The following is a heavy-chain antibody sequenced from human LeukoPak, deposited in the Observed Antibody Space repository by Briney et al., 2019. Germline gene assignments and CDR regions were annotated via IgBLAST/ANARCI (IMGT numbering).Heavy chain of an antibody. J-gene: IGHJ4*02. V-gene: IGHV1-2*02. Sequence: GASVKVSCKASGYTFTDYYMHWVRQAPGEGLEWMGWINLNSGGTNFAQEFQGRVTLTRDTSISTAYMEWTRLRTGDTAMYYCANIQLWLPYWGQGTLVTVSS. CDR2: INLNSGGT. CDR1: GYTFTDYY. D-gene: IGHD5-18*01. CDR3: ANIQLWLPY.